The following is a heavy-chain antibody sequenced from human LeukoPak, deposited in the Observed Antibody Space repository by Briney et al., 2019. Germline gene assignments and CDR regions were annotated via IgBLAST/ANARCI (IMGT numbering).Heavy chain of an antibody. J-gene: IGHJ4*02. CDR2: IKSKTDGGTT. D-gene: IGHD6-13*01. CDR3: TSRRYSSSWYEDYFDY. V-gene: IGHV3-15*01. Sequence: GGSLRLSCAASGFTFSNAWMSWVRQAPGKGLEWVGRIKSKTDGGTTDYAAPVKGRFTISRDDSKNTLYLQMNSLKTEDTAVYYCTSRRYSSSWYEDYFDYWGQGTLVTVSS. CDR1: GFTFSNAW.